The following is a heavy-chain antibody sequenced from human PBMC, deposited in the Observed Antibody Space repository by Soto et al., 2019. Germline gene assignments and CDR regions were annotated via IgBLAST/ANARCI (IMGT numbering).Heavy chain of an antibody. Sequence: VQLLESGGGLVQPGGSLRLSCAASGFTFSRYAMSWVRQAPGKGLEWVSGISGVGGSTYYADSVKGRFTISRDNSKDTLYLQMNSLICEDTAVYYCAKDVARITIFGAGEAFDIWGQGTMVTV. CDR1: GFTFSRYA. V-gene: IGHV3-23*01. CDR2: ISGVGGST. CDR3: AKDVARITIFGAGEAFDI. D-gene: IGHD3-3*01. J-gene: IGHJ3*02.